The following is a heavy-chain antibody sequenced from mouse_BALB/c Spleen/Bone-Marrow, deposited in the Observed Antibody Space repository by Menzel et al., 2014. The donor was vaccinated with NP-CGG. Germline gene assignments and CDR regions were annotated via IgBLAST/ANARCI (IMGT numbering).Heavy chain of an antibody. V-gene: IGHV1-82*01. D-gene: IGHD1-3*01. CDR2: IYPGDGDT. CDR3: AKSGPYDYAIDY. Sequence: QVQLQQSGPELVKPGASVKISCKASGYAFSSSWMNWVKQRPGQGLEWIGRIYPGDGDTNYNGKFKGKATLTADKSASTAYMQLSSLTSVDSAVYFCAKSGPYDYAIDYWGQGTSGTVSS. J-gene: IGHJ4*01. CDR1: GYAFSSSW.